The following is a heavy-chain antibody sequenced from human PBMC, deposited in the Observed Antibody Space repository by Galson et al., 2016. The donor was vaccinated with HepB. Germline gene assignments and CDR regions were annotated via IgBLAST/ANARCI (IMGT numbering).Heavy chain of an antibody. CDR3: ARAGGLNENFYFDY. V-gene: IGHV6-1*01. D-gene: IGHD1-1*01. Sequence: CAISGDSVSSNSGAWNWIRQSPSRGLQWLGRTYYRSNYYNNYAVSVRSRITINPDTSTNHFSLQLPSVTPEDTAVYYCARAGGLNENFYFDYWGQGTLVTVSS. CDR2: TYYRSNYYN. J-gene: IGHJ4*02. CDR1: GDSVSSNSGA.